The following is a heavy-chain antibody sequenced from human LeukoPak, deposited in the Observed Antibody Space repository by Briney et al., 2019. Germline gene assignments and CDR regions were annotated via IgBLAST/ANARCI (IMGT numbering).Heavy chain of an antibody. CDR1: GGSFSGYY. J-gene: IGHJ6*03. D-gene: IGHD1-7*01. CDR3: ARGSNWNYVYYYYYMDV. CDR2: INHSGST. Sequence: PSETLSLTCAVYGGSFSGYYWSWLRQPPGKGLEWIGEINHSGSTNYNPSLKSRVTISVDTSKNQFSLKLSSVTAADTAVYCCARGSNWNYVYYYYYMDVWGKGTTVTVSS. V-gene: IGHV4-34*01.